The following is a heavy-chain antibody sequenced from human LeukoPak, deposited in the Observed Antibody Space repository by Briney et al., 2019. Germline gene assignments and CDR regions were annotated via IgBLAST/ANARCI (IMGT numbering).Heavy chain of an antibody. J-gene: IGHJ4*02. CDR3: ARDQEGFDY. CDR2: INAGNGNI. V-gene: IGHV1-3*01. CDR1: GYIFTNYG. Sequence: ASVTVSCTASGYIFTNYGIHWVRQAPGQRLECMGWINAGNGNIKYSQNFQGRVTVTRDTSTSTVHMELSGLRSEDTAVYYCARDQEGFDYWGQGTLVTVSS.